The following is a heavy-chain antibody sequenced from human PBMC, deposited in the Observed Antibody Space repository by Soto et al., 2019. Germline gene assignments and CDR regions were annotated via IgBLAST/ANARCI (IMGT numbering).Heavy chain of an antibody. D-gene: IGHD1-26*01. J-gene: IGHJ4*01. CDR2: INTGNGDS. V-gene: IGHV1-3*04. CDR1: GYVFTSFA. Sequence: ASVKVSCKTSGYVFTSFAIHWMRQAPGQGPEWMGWINTGNGDSKYSEKFQDRVTITRDASATTAYMELSSLRSEDTAVYYCARVKTIVMPGCDYWG. CDR3: ARVKTIVMPGCDY.